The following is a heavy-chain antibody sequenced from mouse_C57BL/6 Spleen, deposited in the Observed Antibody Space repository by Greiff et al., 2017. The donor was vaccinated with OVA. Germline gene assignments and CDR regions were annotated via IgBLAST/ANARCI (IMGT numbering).Heavy chain of an antibody. D-gene: IGHD1-1*01. CDR3: AREYYCGSSYLYFGV. V-gene: IGHV1-59*01. CDR2: IDPSDSYT. CDR1: GYTFTSYW. J-gene: IGHJ1*03. Sequence: VQLQQPGAELVRPGTSVKLSCKASGYTFTSYWMHWVKQRPGQGLEWIGVIDPSDSYTNYNQKFKGKATLTVDTSSSTAYMQLSSLTSEDSAVFYCAREYYCGSSYLYFGVWGTGTTVTVPS.